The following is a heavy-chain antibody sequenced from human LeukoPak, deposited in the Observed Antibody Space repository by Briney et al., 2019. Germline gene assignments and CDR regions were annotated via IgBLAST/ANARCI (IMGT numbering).Heavy chain of an antibody. V-gene: IGHV4-61*02. J-gene: IGHJ4*02. CDR1: GCSISSGSYC. Sequence: SETLSLTCTVSGCSISSGSYCWSWIRQPAGKGLEWIGRIYTSGSTNYNPSLKSRVTISVDTSKTQSSLKLSSMTAADTAVYYCASRDYGDYGCDYWGQGTLVTVSS. CDR3: ASRDYGDYGCDY. D-gene: IGHD4-17*01. CDR2: IYTSGST.